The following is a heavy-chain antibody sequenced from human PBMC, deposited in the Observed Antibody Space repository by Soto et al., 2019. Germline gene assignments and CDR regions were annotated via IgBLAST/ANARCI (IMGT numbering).Heavy chain of an antibody. CDR2: ISYDGSNK. D-gene: IGHD3-22*01. Sequence: QVQLVESGGGVVQPGRSLRLSCAASGFTFSSYAMHWVRQAPGKGLEWVAVISYDGSNKYYADSVKGRFTISRDNSKITLYLQMNILRAEDTAVYYCARDTDYYDSSGYSDYWGQGTLVTVSS. CDR1: GFTFSSYA. CDR3: ARDTDYYDSSGYSDY. V-gene: IGHV3-30-3*01. J-gene: IGHJ4*02.